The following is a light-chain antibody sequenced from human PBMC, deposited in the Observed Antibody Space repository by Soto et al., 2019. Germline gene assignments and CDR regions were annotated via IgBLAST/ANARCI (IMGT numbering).Light chain of an antibody. CDR2: GAS. V-gene: IGKV3-15*01. CDR1: QSVNNN. CDR3: QQYNNWPLP. Sequence: EIVMTQSPATLSLSPGERATLSCRASQSVNNNLAWYQQKPGQAHRLLIYGASTRATGIPARFSGSGCGTGFTLPSCSLQSEEFAVYSCQQYNNWPLPFGGGTKVEIK. J-gene: IGKJ4*01.